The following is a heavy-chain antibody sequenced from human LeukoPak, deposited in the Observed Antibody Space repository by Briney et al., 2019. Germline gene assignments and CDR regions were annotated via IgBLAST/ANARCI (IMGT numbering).Heavy chain of an antibody. CDR1: GCRFKSYR. D-gene: IGHD2-15*01. J-gene: IGHJ4*02. CDR2: IYPGNFDP. Sequence: GGAPETSLQGPGCRFKSYRMGGGRPVPGKGAEWMGNIYPGNFDPRYSPSFQCQVTISADNSISTAYLQWSSLKASDTAMYYCARLGVGVTLYYWGQGTLVSVSS. CDR3: ARLGVGVTLYY. V-gene: IGHV5-51*01.